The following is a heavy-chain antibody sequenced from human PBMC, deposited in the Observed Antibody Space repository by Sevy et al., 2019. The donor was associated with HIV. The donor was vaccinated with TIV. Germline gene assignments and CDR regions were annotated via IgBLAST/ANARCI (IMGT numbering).Heavy chain of an antibody. V-gene: IGHV3-30*18. CDR2: ISYDGSNK. D-gene: IGHD5-18*01. J-gene: IGHJ4*02. Sequence: GGSLRLSCAASGFTFSSYGMHWVHQAPGKGLEWVAVISYDGSNKYYADSVKGRFTISRDNSKNTLYLQMNSLRAEDTAVYYCAKAGTAMVRGYFDYWGQGTLVTVSS. CDR1: GFTFSSYG. CDR3: AKAGTAMVRGYFDY.